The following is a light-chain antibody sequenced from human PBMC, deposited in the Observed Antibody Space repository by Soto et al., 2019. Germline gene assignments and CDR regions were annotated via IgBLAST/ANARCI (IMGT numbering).Light chain of an antibody. Sequence: DIQMTHSPSSLSESVGDRVTITCLASQSISSYLNWYQQKPGKAPKLLIYAASSLQSGVPSRFSGSASGTDFTLTISSLQPEDFATYYCQQSYSTPQTFGQGTKVDIK. CDR2: AAS. CDR3: QQSYSTPQT. V-gene: IGKV1-39*01. J-gene: IGKJ1*01. CDR1: QSISSY.